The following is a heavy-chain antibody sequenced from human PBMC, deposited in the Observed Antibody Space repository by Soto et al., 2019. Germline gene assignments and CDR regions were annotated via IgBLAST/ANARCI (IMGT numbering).Heavy chain of an antibody. D-gene: IGHD2-2*01. CDR3: ARVTFCSSTRCYPYNWFEP. V-gene: IGHV4-30-4*01. CDR1: NASITSGDYY. CDR2: IYATGST. J-gene: IGHJ5*02. Sequence: SETLSLTCTVSNASITSGDYYWGWIRQPPGKGLEWIGYIYATGSTYYDPSLKSRLTISIDTSKNQFSLELNSVTTADTAVYYCARVTFCSSTRCYPYNWFEPWGQGTLVTVSS.